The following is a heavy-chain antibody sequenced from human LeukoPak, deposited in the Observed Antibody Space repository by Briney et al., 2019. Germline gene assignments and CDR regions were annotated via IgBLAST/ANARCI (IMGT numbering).Heavy chain of an antibody. Sequence: SETLSLTCSVSGYSISSAYYWGWIRQPPGKGLEWIGTMYHSGSTNYNPSLKSRVTISVDTSKNQFSLKLSSVTAADTAVYYCAREGILWFGESNWFDPWGQGTLVTVSS. D-gene: IGHD3-10*01. CDR2: MYHSGST. CDR1: GYSISSAYY. J-gene: IGHJ5*02. V-gene: IGHV4-38-2*02. CDR3: AREGILWFGESNWFDP.